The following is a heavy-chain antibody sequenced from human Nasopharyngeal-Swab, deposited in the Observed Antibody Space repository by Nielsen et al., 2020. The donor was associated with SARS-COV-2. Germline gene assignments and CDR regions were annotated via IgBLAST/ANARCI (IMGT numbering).Heavy chain of an antibody. D-gene: IGHD5-12*01. CDR2: INAGNGNT. V-gene: IGHV1-3*01. Sequence: ASVKVSCKASVYTFTSYAMHWVRQAPGQRLEWMGWINAGNGNTKYSQKFQGRVTITRDTSASTAYMELSSLRSEDTAVYYCARGGDIVATIHLNWFDPWGHGTLVTVSS. J-gene: IGHJ5*02. CDR1: VYTFTSYA. CDR3: ARGGDIVATIHLNWFDP.